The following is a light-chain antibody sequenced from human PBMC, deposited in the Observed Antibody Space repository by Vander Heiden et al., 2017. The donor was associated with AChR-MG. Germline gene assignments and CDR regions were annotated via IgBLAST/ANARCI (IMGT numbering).Light chain of an antibody. CDR3: QSYDSSLSGYV. Sequence: QSVLTQSPSVSWAPWQTVTISCTCTSSNLAAAYDFHWYQDLPGAAPKLLIYGDDRRPSGVPDRFSGSKSGTSASLAITGLQAEDEADYYCQSYDSSLSGYVFGTGTKVTVL. CDR2: GDD. V-gene: IGLV1-40*01. J-gene: IGLJ1*01. CDR1: SSNLAAAYD.